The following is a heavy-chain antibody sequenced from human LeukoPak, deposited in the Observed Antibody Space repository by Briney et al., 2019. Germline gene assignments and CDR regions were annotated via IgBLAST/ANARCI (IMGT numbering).Heavy chain of an antibody. CDR1: GXTVSSNY. D-gene: IGHD2-2*01. J-gene: IGHJ3*02. CDR3: ARVLKYDAFDI. V-gene: IGHV3-66*01. CDR2: IYSGGTT. Sequence: GGSLRLSCAASGXTVSSNYVSWVRQAPGKGLEWVLFIYSGGTTYYADSVKGRFTISRDNSKNTLYLQMNSLRAEDTAVYYCARVLKYDAFDIWGQGTMVTVSS.